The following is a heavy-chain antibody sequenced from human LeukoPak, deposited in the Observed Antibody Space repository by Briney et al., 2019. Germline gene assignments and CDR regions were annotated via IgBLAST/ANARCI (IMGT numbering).Heavy chain of an antibody. CDR2: IYPGDSDT. J-gene: IGHJ5*02. CDR3: ARRHLRDDYNLWGGWFDP. V-gene: IGHV5-51*01. Sequence: SGESLKISCKGSGYSFTSYWIGWVRQMPGKGLEWMGIIYPGDSDTRYSPSFQGQVTISADKSISTAYLQWSSLKASDTAMYYCARRHLRDDYNLWGGWFDPWGQGTLVIVSS. CDR1: GYSFTSYW. D-gene: IGHD5-24*01.